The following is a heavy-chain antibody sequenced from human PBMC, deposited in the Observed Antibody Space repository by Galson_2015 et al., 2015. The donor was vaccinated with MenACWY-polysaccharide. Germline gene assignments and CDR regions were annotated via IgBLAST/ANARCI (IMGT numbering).Heavy chain of an antibody. D-gene: IGHD2-2*01. Sequence: SLRLSCAGSGFTFSSYAMHWVRQAPGKGLEWVAVISYDGSNKYYADSAKGRFTISRDNSKNTLYLQMNSLRAEDTAVYYCASGGPDIVVVPAVDFDYWGQGTLVTVSS. J-gene: IGHJ4*02. V-gene: IGHV3-30-3*01. CDR1: GFTFSSYA. CDR3: ASGGPDIVVVPAVDFDY. CDR2: ISYDGSNK.